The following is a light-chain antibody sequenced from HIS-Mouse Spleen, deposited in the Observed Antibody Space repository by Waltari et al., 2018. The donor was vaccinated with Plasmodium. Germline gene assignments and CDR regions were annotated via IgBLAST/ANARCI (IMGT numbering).Light chain of an antibody. CDR3: QQYKNWSFT. V-gene: IGKV3-15*01. J-gene: IGKJ3*01. CDR2: GAC. CDR1: QSVSSN. Sequence: EIEMPQSPATLSVSPGERATLSCRASQSVSSNLAWYQQQPGQAPRLLIYGACTRSTGSPARFSGSVSGTEFNLTISSLQSEDFAVYYGQQYKNWSFTFGPGTKVDIK.